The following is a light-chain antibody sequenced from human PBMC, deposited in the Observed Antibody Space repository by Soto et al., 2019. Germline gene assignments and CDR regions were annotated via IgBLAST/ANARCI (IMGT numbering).Light chain of an antibody. CDR1: QTASSTY. J-gene: IGKJ1*01. Sequence: EIVLTQSPGTLSLSPGERATLSCRASQTASSTYLVWYQQKPGQAPRLLIYGASSRAPGVSDRFSGSGSGTDFTLTISRLEPEDFAVYYCHQCGNSWWTFGQGTKVEIK. V-gene: IGKV3-20*01. CDR2: GAS. CDR3: HQCGNSWWT.